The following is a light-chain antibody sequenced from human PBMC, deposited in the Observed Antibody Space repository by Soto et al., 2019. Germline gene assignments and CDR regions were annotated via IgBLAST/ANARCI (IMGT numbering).Light chain of an antibody. CDR2: GPS. CDR3: LQDNNCAPLT. Sequence: EIVMTQSPATLSVSPGERATLSSRASQSVSSNLAWYQPKPGHTPRLLIYGPSTRAPGMPARFSGSGSGTESSPTISSLHAEDFPVYYCLQDNNCAPLTFGGGTKVEIK. V-gene: IGKV3-15*01. CDR1: QSVSSN. J-gene: IGKJ4*01.